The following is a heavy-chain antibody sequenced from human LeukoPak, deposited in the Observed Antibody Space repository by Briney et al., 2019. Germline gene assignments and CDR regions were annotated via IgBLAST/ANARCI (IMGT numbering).Heavy chain of an antibody. CDR3: ARDDNGRWFDP. J-gene: IGHJ5*02. CDR2: INHSGST. D-gene: IGHD1-1*01. V-gene: IGHV4-34*01. CDR1: GGSFSGYY. Sequence: PSETLSLTCAVYGGSFSGYYWSWIRQPPGKGLEWIGEINHSGSTNYNPSLKSRVTISVDTSKNQFSLKLSSVTAADTAVYYCARDDNGRWFDPWGQGTLVTVSS.